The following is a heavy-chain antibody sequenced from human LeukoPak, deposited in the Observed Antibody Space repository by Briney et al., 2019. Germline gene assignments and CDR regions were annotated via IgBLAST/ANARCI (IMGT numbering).Heavy chain of an antibody. CDR2: INPSSGGT. J-gene: IGHJ4*02. V-gene: IGHV1-2*02. CDR1: GYTFTDYY. CDR3: ARDGGGYNYIRYYFDY. Sequence: ASVKVSCKASGYTFTDYYMHWVRQAPGQGLEWMGWINPSSGGTNYVQKFQGRVTMTRDTSISTAYMELSRLRSDDTAVYYCARDGGGYNYIRYYFDYWGQGTLVTVSS. D-gene: IGHD5-24*01.